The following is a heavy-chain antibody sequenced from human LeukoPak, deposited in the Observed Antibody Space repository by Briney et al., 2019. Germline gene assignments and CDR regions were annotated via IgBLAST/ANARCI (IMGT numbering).Heavy chain of an antibody. D-gene: IGHD6-13*01. J-gene: IGHJ3*02. CDR3: ARQTRQQLTPGADAFDI. Sequence: GESLKISCKGSGYSFTSYWIGWVRQMPGKGLEWMGIIYPGDSDTRYSPSFQGQVTISADKSISTAYLQWSSLKTSDTAMYYCARQTRQQLTPGADAFDIWGQGTMVTVSS. CDR2: IYPGDSDT. V-gene: IGHV5-51*01. CDR1: GYSFTSYW.